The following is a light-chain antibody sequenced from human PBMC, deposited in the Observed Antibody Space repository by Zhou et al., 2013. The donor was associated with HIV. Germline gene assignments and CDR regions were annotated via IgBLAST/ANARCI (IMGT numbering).Light chain of an antibody. Sequence: EIVMTQSPATLSVSPGERATLSCRASQSVNSNLAWYQQKPGQAPRLLIYGASTRATGIPDRFSGSVSGTDFTLTISRLEPEDFAMYYCQQYGNSRWTFGQGTKVEIK. CDR1: QSVNSN. CDR3: QQYGNSRWT. CDR2: GAS. J-gene: IGKJ1*01. V-gene: IGKV3-20*01.